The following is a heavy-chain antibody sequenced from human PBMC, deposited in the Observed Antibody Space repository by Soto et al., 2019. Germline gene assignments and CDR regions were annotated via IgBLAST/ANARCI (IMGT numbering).Heavy chain of an antibody. Sequence: QVQLVESGGGAVQPGESLRLSCVASGFDFTYYAMHWVRQAPGKGLESVAVMSSDGSKIHHTDSVKGRFTISQDNSKNTLYLQMNSLRKEDTAGYFCAKDEGVGGTLGLFDYWGQGTLVSVSS. J-gene: IGHJ4*02. V-gene: IGHV3-30*18. D-gene: IGHD1-26*01. CDR1: GFDFTYYA. CDR2: MSSDGSKI. CDR3: AKDEGVGGTLGLFDY.